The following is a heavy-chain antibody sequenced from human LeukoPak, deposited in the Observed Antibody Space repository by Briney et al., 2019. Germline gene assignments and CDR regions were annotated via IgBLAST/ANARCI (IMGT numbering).Heavy chain of an antibody. CDR3: ARGYCSGGSCRDF. J-gene: IGHJ4*02. CDR1: GFTFSSYD. Sequence: PGGSLRLSCAGSGFTFSSYDMNWFRQAPGERLEWVSSISSKSSYKFYADSVKGRFTISRDNAKSLLYLQMSSLRPEDTAMYYCARGYCSGGSCRDFWGQGTLVTVSS. D-gene: IGHD2-15*01. CDR2: ISSKSSYK. V-gene: IGHV3-21*06.